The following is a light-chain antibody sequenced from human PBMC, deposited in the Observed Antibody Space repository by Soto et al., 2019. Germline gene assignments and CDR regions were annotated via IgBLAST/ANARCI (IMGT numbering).Light chain of an antibody. V-gene: IGKV1-33*01. CDR2: DAS. J-gene: IGKJ4*01. CDR3: QQYDNLPLT. Sequence: DIPLTHSPSSLSASLLDRVTIXWQASQDISNYLNWYQQKPGKAPKLLIYDASNLETGVPSRFSGSGSGTDFTFTNSSLQPEDIATYYCQQYDNLPLTFGGGTKVDIK. CDR1: QDISNY.